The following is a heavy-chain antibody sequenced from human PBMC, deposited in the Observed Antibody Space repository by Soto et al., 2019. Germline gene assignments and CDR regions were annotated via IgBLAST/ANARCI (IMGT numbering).Heavy chain of an antibody. D-gene: IGHD3-22*01. Sequence: SVKVSCKASGYTFTSYGISWVRQAPGQGLEWMGWISAYNGNTNYAQKLQGRVTMTTDTSTSTAYMELRSLRSDDTAVYYCARDTGWDYYDSSGYTYYFDYWGQGTLVTVSS. V-gene: IGHV1-18*04. CDR1: GYTFTSYG. CDR3: ARDTGWDYYDSSGYTYYFDY. CDR2: ISAYNGNT. J-gene: IGHJ4*02.